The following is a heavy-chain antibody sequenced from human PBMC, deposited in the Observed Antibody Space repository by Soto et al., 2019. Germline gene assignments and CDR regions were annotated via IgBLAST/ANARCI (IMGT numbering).Heavy chain of an antibody. CDR2: ISTNAGNT. V-gene: IGHV1-18*04. D-gene: IGHD3-10*02. Sequence: QVQLVQSGVEVKKPGASVTVSCKASGYTFTNFGISWVRQAPGQGLEWMGWISTNAGNTKYAQKFQGRVSMPTDTSSNTAYMELRSLRSDDTAVYYCARGVRDIFVRGGVMDVWGQGTTVTVSS. CDR3: ARGVRDIFVRGGVMDV. J-gene: IGHJ6*02. CDR1: GYTFTNFG.